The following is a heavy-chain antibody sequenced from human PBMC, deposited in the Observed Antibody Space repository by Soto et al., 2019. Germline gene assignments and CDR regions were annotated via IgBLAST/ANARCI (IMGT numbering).Heavy chain of an antibody. CDR2: ISGSGGST. CDR1: GFTFSSYA. D-gene: IGHD3-9*01. V-gene: IGHV3-23*01. J-gene: IGHJ5*02. Sequence: PGGSLRLSCAASGFTFSSYAMSWVRQAPGKGLEWVSAISGSGGSTYYADSVKGRFTISRDNSKNTLYLQMNGLRAEDTAVYYCAKDRRLRYFDWPPYNWFDPWGQGTLVTVSS. CDR3: AKDRRLRYFDWPPYNWFDP.